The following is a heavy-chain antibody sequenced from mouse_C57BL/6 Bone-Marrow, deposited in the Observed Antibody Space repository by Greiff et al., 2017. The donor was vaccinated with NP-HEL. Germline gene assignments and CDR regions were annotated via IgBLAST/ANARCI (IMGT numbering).Heavy chain of an antibody. CDR1: GFSLTSDG. D-gene: IGHD1-1*01. Sequence: VKVVESGPGLVQPSQSLSITCTVSGFSLTSDGVHWVRQSPGKGLEWLGVIWSGGSTDYNAAFISRLSISKDNSKSQVFFKMNSLQADDTAIYYCARYYYGSSYGYFDVWGTGTTVTVSS. CDR2: IWSGGST. V-gene: IGHV2-2*01. CDR3: ARYYYGSSYGYFDV. J-gene: IGHJ1*03.